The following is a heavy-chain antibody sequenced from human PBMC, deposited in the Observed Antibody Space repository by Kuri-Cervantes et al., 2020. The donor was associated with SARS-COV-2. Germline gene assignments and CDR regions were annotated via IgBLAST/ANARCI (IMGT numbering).Heavy chain of an antibody. V-gene: IGHV3-21*01. J-gene: IGHJ4*02. D-gene: IGHD3-10*01. Sequence: GGSLRLSCAVSGFSFSTYYMIWVRQAPGKGLEWVSSISSGGTYTHYADSVKGRFTISRDNAKNSLYLQLNSLRAEDTAVYYCARDKYYSSGSQLDYWGQGTLATFPS. CDR1: GFSFSTYY. CDR2: ISSGGTYT. CDR3: ARDKYYSSGSQLDY.